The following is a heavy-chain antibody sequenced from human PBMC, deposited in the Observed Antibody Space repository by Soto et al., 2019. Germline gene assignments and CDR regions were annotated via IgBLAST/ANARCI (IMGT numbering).Heavy chain of an antibody. CDR2: VNSDGSRT. CDR1: GFTFSSYW. D-gene: IGHD2-2*01. Sequence: HPGGSLRLSCAASGFTFSSYWMHWVRQVPGEGLVWVSRVNSDGSRTSYADSVKGRFTISRDNAKDTLHLQMNSLRAEDTAVCYSAGGDESTYYYYYMDVWGKGTTVTVSS. CDR3: AGGDESTYYYYYMDV. J-gene: IGHJ6*03. V-gene: IGHV3-74*01.